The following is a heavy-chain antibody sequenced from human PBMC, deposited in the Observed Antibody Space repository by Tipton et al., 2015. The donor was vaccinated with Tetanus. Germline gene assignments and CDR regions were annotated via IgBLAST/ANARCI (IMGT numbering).Heavy chain of an antibody. CDR1: GEALVRGGYY. CDR3: ARDFGSNHNWFDP. V-gene: IGHV4-31*02. CDR2: IYHTGAA. D-gene: IGHD6-13*01. Sequence: GEALVRGGYYWTWIRHLPGKGIEWIGYIYHTGAAHYNPSLKSRVTLSVDMSKNQFFLKMISMTAADTAVYFCARDFGSNHNWFDPWGQGTLVTVSS. J-gene: IGHJ5*02.